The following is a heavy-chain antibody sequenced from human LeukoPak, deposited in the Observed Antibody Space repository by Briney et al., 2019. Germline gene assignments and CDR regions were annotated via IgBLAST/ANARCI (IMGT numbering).Heavy chain of an antibody. D-gene: IGHD5-18*01. CDR3: ARHQDGYTYGYDY. CDR1: GYRFATYW. J-gene: IGHJ4*02. Sequence: RGESLKISCKGSGYRFATYWIGWVRQMPGKGLGWMGIVYPGDSDVRYSPSFQGQVTISVDKSINTAYLQWSSLKASDTAKFYCARHQDGYTYGYDYWGQGTLVTVSS. CDR2: VYPGDSDV. V-gene: IGHV5-51*01.